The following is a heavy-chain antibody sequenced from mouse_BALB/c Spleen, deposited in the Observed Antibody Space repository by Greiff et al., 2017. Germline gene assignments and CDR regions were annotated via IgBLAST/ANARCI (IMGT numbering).Heavy chain of an antibody. CDR3: ARHEGYYGSSPYWYFDV. Sequence: EVKLMESGGGLVKPGGSLKLSCAASGFTFSSYAMSWVRQTPEKRLEWVATISSGGSYTYYPDSVKGRFTISRDNAKNTLYLQMSSLRSEDTAMYYCARHEGYYGSSPYWYFDVWGAGTTVTVSS. D-gene: IGHD1-1*01. CDR1: GFTFSSYA. V-gene: IGHV5-9-3*01. J-gene: IGHJ1*01. CDR2: ISSGGSYT.